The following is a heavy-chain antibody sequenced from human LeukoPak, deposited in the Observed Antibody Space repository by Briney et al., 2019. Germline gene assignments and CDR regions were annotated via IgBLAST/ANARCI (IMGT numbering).Heavy chain of an antibody. D-gene: IGHD6-6*01. Sequence: GGSPRLSCAPSGYTSSSFTMNGVRQAPGGGVEWVSSISSSSSYTSSADSVKGRFTISSDNARNSLYLRMNSLRAADTAVYYCARDPGAYSSSAIDYWGQGTLVTVSS. CDR3: ARDPGAYSSSAIDY. CDR2: ISSSSSYT. V-gene: IGHV3-21*01. J-gene: IGHJ4*02. CDR1: GYTSSSFT.